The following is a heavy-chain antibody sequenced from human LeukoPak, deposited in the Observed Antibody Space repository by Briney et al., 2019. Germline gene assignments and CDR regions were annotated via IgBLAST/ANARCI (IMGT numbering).Heavy chain of an antibody. D-gene: IGHD2/OR15-2a*01. CDR3: AKDLSTGETDC. V-gene: IGHV3-53*01. J-gene: IGHJ4*02. CDR2: IYSGGST. CDR1: GFTVSSNY. Sequence: GGSLRLSCAASGFTVSSNYMSWVRQAPGKGLEWVSVIYSGGSTYYADSVKGRFTISRDNSKNTLYLQMNSLRAEDTAVYYCAKDLSTGETDCWGQGTLVTVSS.